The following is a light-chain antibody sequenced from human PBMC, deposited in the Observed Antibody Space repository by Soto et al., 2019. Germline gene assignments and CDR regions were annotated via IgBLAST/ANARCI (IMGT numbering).Light chain of an antibody. Sequence: DIKMTQSPSSLSASVGGRVSITRLASQGISTYLNWYQQKPGKAPKFLIYTASSLQVGFPSRFSGSGSGTDFTLTINSLQPEDFATYYCQQSFSAPLTFGGGTKVDI. CDR1: QGISTY. J-gene: IGKJ4*01. CDR3: QQSFSAPLT. CDR2: TAS. V-gene: IGKV1-39*01.